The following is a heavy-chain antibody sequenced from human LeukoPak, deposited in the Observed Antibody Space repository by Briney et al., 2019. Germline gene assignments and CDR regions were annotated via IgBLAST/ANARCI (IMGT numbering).Heavy chain of an antibody. CDR2: IYTSGST. J-gene: IGHJ4*02. V-gene: IGHV4-4*07. CDR3: ARDGGYYYGAGSYHDY. Sequence: WETLSLTCTVSGGSLSSYYWSWIRQPAGKGLEWIGRIYTSGSTNYNPSLKSRVTMSVDTSKNQFSLKLSSVTAADTAVYYCARDGGYYYGAGSYHDYWGQGTLVTVSS. CDR1: GGSLSSYY. D-gene: IGHD3-10*01.